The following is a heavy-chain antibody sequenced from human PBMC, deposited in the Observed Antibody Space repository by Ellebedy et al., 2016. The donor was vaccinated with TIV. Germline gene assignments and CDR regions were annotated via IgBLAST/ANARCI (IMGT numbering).Heavy chain of an antibody. CDR3: ARHELGENAAFDH. CDR2: IDPSDPSGSYT. CDR1: GYIFTHFW. J-gene: IGHJ4*02. V-gene: IGHV5-10-1*01. Sequence: GGSLRLXCKGSGYIFTHFWISWVRQMPGKGLEWMAKIDPSDPSGSYTSYGPSFQGRVTISTDRSINTAYLQWNSLKASDTAMYYCARHELGENAAFDHWGQGTLVTVSS. D-gene: IGHD7-27*01.